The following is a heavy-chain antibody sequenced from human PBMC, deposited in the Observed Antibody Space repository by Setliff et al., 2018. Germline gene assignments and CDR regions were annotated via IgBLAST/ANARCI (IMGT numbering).Heavy chain of an antibody. CDR2: FYISGTT. Sequence: PSETLSLTCSVSGDSISSYFWTWIRQPAGKGLEWIGRFYISGTTTYNPSLKSRVTMSADTSKNQFSLKLSTLTAADTAVYYCAGGSCPYDNSGFDYWGQGALVAVSS. CDR1: GDSISSYF. D-gene: IGHD3-22*01. CDR3: AGGSCPYDNSGFDY. J-gene: IGHJ4*02. V-gene: IGHV4-4*07.